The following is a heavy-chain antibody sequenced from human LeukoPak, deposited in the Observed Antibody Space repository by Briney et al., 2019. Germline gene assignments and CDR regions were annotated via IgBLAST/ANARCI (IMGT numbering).Heavy chain of an antibody. V-gene: IGHV3-48*02. D-gene: IGHD2-15*01. CDR1: KFTFSRSG. J-gene: IGHJ5*02. CDR2: VSDSGNSI. CDR3: ATQRSVAHH. Sequence: PGGSLRLSCAASKFTFSRSGMSWVRQAPGRGLEWISYVSDSGNSIYYADSVKGRFTISRDNAENSLYLQLNSLRDEDTAVYYCATQRSVAHHWGQGTLVTVSS.